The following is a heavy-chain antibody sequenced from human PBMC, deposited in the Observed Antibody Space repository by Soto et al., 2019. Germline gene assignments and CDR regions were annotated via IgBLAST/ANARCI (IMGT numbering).Heavy chain of an antibody. D-gene: IGHD1-26*01. J-gene: IGHJ6*02. V-gene: IGHV3-30*18. CDR3: AKEGRWELLGNCYYGMDV. CDR2: ISYDGSNK. Sequence: QVQLVESGGGVVQPGRSLRLSCAASGFTFSSYGMHWVRQAPGKGLEWVAVISYDGSNKYYADSVKGRFTISRDNSKNPLYRQMDSLRAEDTAVYYCAKEGRWELLGNCYYGMDVWGQGTTVTVSS. CDR1: GFTFSSYG.